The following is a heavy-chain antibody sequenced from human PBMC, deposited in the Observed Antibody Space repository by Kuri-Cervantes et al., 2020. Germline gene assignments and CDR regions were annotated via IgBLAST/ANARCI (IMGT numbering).Heavy chain of an antibody. V-gene: IGHV4-38-2*01. Sequence: SQTLSLTCAVSGYSISSGYYWGWIRQPPGKGLEWIGSIYHSGSTYYNPSLKSRVTTSVDTSKNQFSLKLSSVTAADTAVYYCARGKRFRSSSGWFDPWGQGTLVTVSS. J-gene: IGHJ5*02. CDR2: IYHSGST. D-gene: IGHD6-6*01. CDR1: GYSISSGYY. CDR3: ARGKRFRSSSGWFDP.